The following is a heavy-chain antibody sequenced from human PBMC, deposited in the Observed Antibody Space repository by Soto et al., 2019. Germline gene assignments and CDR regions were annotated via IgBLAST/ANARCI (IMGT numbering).Heavy chain of an antibody. CDR2: IWSGGSSA. Sequence: QVQLVESGGGVVQPGRSLRLSCAASGFTFSSYGMHWVRQAPGKGLEWVAGIWSGGSSANYADSVKGRFTISRDNSKNMMFLQLNSLGAEDTAVDYCARGPGTSYFDYWGQGSLVTVSS. V-gene: IGHV3-33*01. J-gene: IGHJ4*02. D-gene: IGHD2-2*01. CDR1: GFTFSSYG. CDR3: ARGPGTSYFDY.